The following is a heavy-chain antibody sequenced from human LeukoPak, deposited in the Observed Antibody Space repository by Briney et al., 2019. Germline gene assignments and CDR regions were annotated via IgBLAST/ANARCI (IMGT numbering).Heavy chain of an antibody. CDR1: GGSFSGYY. Sequence: SETLSLTCAVYGGSFSGYYWSWIRQPPGKGLEWIGEINHSGSTNYNPSLKSRVTISVDTSKNQFSLKLSSVTAADTAVYYCARDAPQNLANRYYYYGMDVWGQGTTVTVSS. J-gene: IGHJ6*02. D-gene: IGHD5-12*01. V-gene: IGHV4-34*01. CDR3: ARDAPQNLANRYYYYGMDV. CDR2: INHSGST.